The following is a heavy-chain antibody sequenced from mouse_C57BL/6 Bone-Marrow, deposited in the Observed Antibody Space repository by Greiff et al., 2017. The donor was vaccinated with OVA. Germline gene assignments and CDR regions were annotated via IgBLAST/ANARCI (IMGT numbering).Heavy chain of an antibody. V-gene: IGHV1-61*01. Sequence: QVQLQQPGAELVRPGSSVKLSCKASGYTFTSYWMDWVKQRPGQGLEWIGNIYPSDSETHYTQKFKDKATLTVDKSSSTAYMQLSSLTSEDSAVYYCARFITTVVAEDYWGQGTTLTVSS. CDR3: ARFITTVVAEDY. CDR2: IYPSDSET. D-gene: IGHD1-1*01. CDR1: GYTFTSYW. J-gene: IGHJ2*01.